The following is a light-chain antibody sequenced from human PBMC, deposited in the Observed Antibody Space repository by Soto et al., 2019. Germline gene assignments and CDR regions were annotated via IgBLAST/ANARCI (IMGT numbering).Light chain of an antibody. CDR3: SSYAGSNNFRYV. J-gene: IGLJ1*01. CDR2: EVS. CDR1: SSDVGGNNY. V-gene: IGLV2-8*01. Sequence: QSALTQPPSASGSPGQSVTISCTGTSSDVGGNNYVSWYQQHPGKAPKLMIYEVSKRPSGVPDRFSGSKSGNTASLTVSGLQAEDEADYYCSSYAGSNNFRYVFGTGTKVTVL.